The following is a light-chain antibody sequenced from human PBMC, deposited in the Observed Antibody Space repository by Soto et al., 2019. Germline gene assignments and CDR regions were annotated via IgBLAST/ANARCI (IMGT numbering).Light chain of an antibody. CDR3: QQFRSFPST. Sequence: DIQMTQSPSSLSASVGYRVTITCRSSQYIGSHLAWYQQKPEKAPKSLIYFASTLQSGVPSRFSDSGSGTDFTITISSLQHEDCATYYCQQFRSFPSTFGQGTRLEIK. J-gene: IGKJ5*01. V-gene: IGKV1D-16*01. CDR2: FAS. CDR1: QYIGSH.